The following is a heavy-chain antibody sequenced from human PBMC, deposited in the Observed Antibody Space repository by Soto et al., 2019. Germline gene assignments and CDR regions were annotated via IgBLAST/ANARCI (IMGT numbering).Heavy chain of an antibody. CDR2: ISGSGGST. V-gene: IGHV3-23*01. J-gene: IGHJ6*02. CDR1: GFTFSSYA. D-gene: IGHD3-22*01. CDR3: AKARDSSGYYGAQYYYGMDV. Sequence: GGSLRLSCAASGFTFSSYAMSWVRQAPGKGLELVSAISGSGGSTYYADSVKGRFTISRDNSKNTLYLQMNSLRAEDTAVYYCAKARDSSGYYGAQYYYGMDVWGQGTTVTVSS.